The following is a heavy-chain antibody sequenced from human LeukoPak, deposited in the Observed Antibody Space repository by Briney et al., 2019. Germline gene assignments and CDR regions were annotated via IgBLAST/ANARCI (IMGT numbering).Heavy chain of an antibody. CDR3: ARDLNYYDSSGYYPLGYFDY. D-gene: IGHD3-22*01. J-gene: IGHJ4*02. CDR2: ISGSGGST. CDR1: GFTFSSYA. Sequence: QPGGSLRLSCAASGFTFSSYAMSWVRQAPGKGLEWVSAISGSGGSTYYADSVKGRFTISRDNSKNTLYLQMNSLRAEDTAVYYCARDLNYYDSSGYYPLGYFDYWGQGTLVTVSS. V-gene: IGHV3-23*01.